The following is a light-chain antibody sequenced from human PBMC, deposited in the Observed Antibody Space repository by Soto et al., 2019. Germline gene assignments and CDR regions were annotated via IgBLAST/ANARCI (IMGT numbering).Light chain of an antibody. V-gene: IGKV1-5*03. J-gene: IGKJ5*01. CDR1: QSILTW. CDR2: KVS. Sequence: DIQMTQSPSTLSASVGDRVTITCRASQSILTWLAWYQQKPGKAPKLLIYKVSTLKSGVPSRFSGSGSGTDFTLTISSLQPEDFATYYCQQSYSSPITFGQGTRLEI. CDR3: QQSYSSPIT.